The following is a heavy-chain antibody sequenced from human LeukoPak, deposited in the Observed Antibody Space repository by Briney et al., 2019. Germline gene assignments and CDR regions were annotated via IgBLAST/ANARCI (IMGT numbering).Heavy chain of an antibody. Sequence: GGSLRLSCAASGFTFDDYAMHWVRQAPGKGREWVSLISGDGGSTYYADSVKGRFTISRDNSKNYLYLQMNSLRTEDTALYYCAKDRAEQWLANFDYWGQGTLVTVSS. V-gene: IGHV3-43*02. D-gene: IGHD6-19*01. J-gene: IGHJ4*02. CDR3: AKDRAEQWLANFDY. CDR2: ISGDGGST. CDR1: GFTFDDYA.